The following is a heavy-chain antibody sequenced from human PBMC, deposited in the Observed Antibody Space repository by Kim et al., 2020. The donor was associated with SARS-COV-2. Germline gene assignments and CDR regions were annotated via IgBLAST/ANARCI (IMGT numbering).Heavy chain of an antibody. D-gene: IGHD6-13*01. J-gene: IGHJ6*02. CDR2: IYPGDSDT. Sequence: GESLKISCKGSGYSFTSYWIGWVRQMPGKGLEWMGIIYPGDSDTRYSPSFQGQVTISADKSISTAYLQWSSLKASDTAMYYCARRSSWYQGGYYCYGMDVWGQGTTVTVSS. CDR1: GYSFTSYW. CDR3: ARRSSWYQGGYYCYGMDV. V-gene: IGHV5-51*01.